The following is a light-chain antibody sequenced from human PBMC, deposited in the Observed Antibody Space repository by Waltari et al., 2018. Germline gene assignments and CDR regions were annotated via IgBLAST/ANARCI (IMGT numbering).Light chain of an antibody. J-gene: IGKJ2*01. CDR1: QSLLHLNGYNY. V-gene: IGKV2-28*01. CDR3: MQALQTPR. Sequence: DIVMTQSPLSLPVTPGEPASTSCRSSQSLLHLNGYNYLDWSLQKPGQSPQLLIYLGSNRASGVPDRFSGSGSGTDFTLKISRVEAEDVGVYYCMQALQTPRFGQGTKLEIK. CDR2: LGS.